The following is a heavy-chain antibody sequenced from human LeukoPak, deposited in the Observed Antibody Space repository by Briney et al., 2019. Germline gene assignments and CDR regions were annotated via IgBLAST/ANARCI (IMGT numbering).Heavy chain of an antibody. V-gene: IGHV3-30-3*01. J-gene: IGHJ5*02. Sequence: GGSLRLSCAASGFTFSSYAMHWVRQAPGKGLEWVAVISYDGSNKYYADSVRGRFTISRDNSKNTLYLQMNSLRAEDTAVYYCARDPERGWFDPWGQGTPVTVSS. CDR3: ARDPERGWFDP. CDR2: ISYDGSNK. CDR1: GFTFSSYA. D-gene: IGHD1-1*01.